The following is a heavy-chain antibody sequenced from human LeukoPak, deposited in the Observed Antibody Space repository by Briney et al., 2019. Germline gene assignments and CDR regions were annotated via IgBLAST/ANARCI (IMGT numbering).Heavy chain of an antibody. Sequence: SETLSLTCTVPGGSISSYYWSWIRQPPGKGLEWIGYIYYSGSTNYNPSLKSRVTISVDTSKNQFSLKLSSVTAADTAVYYCARESVVTVFDYWGQGTLVTVSS. D-gene: IGHD2-21*02. CDR2: IYYSGST. V-gene: IGHV4-59*01. CDR3: ARESVVTVFDY. J-gene: IGHJ4*02. CDR1: GGSISSYY.